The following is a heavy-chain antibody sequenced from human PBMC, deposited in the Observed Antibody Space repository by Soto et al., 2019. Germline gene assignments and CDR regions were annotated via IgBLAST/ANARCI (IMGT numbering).Heavy chain of an antibody. Sequence: GGSLRLSCAASGFTFSSYAMSWVRQAPGKGLEWVSAISGSGGSAYYADSVKGRFTISRDNSKNTLYLQMNDLRVEDAAEYFCAKDSCAIFGVSAAEYYAIDVWGQGTRFTVSS. D-gene: IGHD3-3*01. V-gene: IGHV3-23*01. CDR1: GFTFSSYA. CDR3: AKDSCAIFGVSAAEYYAIDV. CDR2: ISGSGGSA. J-gene: IGHJ6*02.